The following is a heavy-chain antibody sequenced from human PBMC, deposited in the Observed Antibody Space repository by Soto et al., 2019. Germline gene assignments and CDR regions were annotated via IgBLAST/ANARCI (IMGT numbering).Heavy chain of an antibody. CDR3: ARAEQLWLGDY. D-gene: IGHD5-18*01. CDR2: ISYDGSNK. CDR1: GFTFSSYA. Sequence: QVQLVESGGGVVQPGRSLRLSCAASGFTFSSYAMHWVRQAPGTGLEWVAVISYDGSNKYYADSVKGRFTISRDNSKNTLYLQMNSLRAEDTAVYYCARAEQLWLGDYWGQGTLVTVSS. V-gene: IGHV3-30-3*01. J-gene: IGHJ4*02.